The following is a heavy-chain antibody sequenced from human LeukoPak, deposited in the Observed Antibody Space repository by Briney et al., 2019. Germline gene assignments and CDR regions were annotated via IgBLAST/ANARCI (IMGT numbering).Heavy chain of an antibody. Sequence: GASVKVSRKASGYTFTDYAMNWVRRAPGQGLVWVGWINTNTGNPTYAQGFTGRFVFSLDTSVSTAYLQISSLKAEDTAVYYCAKLGYCSGGSCYGFDYWGQGTLVTVSS. J-gene: IGHJ4*02. V-gene: IGHV7-4-1*02. CDR3: AKLGYCSGGSCYGFDY. CDR2: INTNTGNP. CDR1: GYTFTDYA. D-gene: IGHD2-15*01.